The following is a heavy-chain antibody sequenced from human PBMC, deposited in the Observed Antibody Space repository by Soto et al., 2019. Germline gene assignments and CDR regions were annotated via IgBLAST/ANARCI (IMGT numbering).Heavy chain of an antibody. Sequence: GGSLRLSCAASGFTFSEYYMSWIRQAPGKGLEWVSYISSSSSYTNYADSVKGRFTISRDNAKNSLYLQMNSLRAEDTAVYYCATGSSWSDFVYWGQGTLVTVSS. D-gene: IGHD6-13*01. V-gene: IGHV3-11*06. CDR3: ATGSSWSDFVY. J-gene: IGHJ4*02. CDR2: ISSSSSYT. CDR1: GFTFSEYY.